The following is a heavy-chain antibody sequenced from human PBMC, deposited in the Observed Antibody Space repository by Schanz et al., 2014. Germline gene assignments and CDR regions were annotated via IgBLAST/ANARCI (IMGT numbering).Heavy chain of an antibody. CDR3: ARGYSGYSHFDY. CDR1: GDTLSSYG. CDR2: INTNTANP. J-gene: IGHJ4*02. Sequence: QVQLVQSGAEVKKPGSSVTVSCKASGDTLSSYGISWVRQAPGQGLEWMGWINTNTANPTYAQGFTGRFVYTLDASVTTAYLEISSLKAEDTAVYSCARGYSGYSHFDYGGQGTLVTVSS. D-gene: IGHD5-12*01. V-gene: IGHV7-4-1*02.